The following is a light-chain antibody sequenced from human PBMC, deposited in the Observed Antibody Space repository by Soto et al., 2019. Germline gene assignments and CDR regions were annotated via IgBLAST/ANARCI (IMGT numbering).Light chain of an antibody. J-gene: IGLJ2*01. CDR1: SSNIGNNY. Sequence: QSVLTQPPSVSAAPGQKVTISCSVSSSNIGNNYVYWYQQLPGTAPKLLIYDNNKRPSGIPDRFAGSKSGTSATRGITGLQTGGEADYDGGTWDSSLSGGRVFGGGTKLTVL. CDR2: DNN. V-gene: IGLV1-51*01. CDR3: GTWDSSLSGGRV.